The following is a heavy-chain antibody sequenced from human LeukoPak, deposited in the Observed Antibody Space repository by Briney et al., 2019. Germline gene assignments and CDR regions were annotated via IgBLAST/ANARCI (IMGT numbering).Heavy chain of an antibody. D-gene: IGHD3-10*01. Sequence: SETLSLTCTVSGGSISSGGYYWSWIRQHPGKGLEWIGYIYYSGSTYYNPSLKSRVTISVDTSKNQFSLKLSSVTAADTAVYYRARTGYYYYGMDVWGQGTTVTVSS. V-gene: IGHV4-31*03. CDR3: ARTGYYYYGMDV. CDR1: GGSISSGGYY. J-gene: IGHJ6*02. CDR2: IYYSGST.